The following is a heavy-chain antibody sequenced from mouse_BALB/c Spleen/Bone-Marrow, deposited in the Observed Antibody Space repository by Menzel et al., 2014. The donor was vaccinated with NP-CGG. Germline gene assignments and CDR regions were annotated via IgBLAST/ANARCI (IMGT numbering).Heavy chain of an antibody. CDR2: ISYSGST. CDR3: ATYEGGTFDY. D-gene: IGHD3-3*01. CDR1: GDSITSGY. J-gene: IGHJ2*01. Sequence: VQLQQSGPSLVKPSQTLSLTCSVTGDSITSGYWSWIRKFPGNKLEFMGYISYSGSTYYNPSLKSRISTTRDTSKTQYYLQLNSVTTEDTATYYCATYEGGTFDYWGQGTTLTVSS. V-gene: IGHV3-8*02.